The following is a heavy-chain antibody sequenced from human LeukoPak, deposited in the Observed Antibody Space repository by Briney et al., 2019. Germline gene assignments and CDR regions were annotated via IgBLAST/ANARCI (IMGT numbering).Heavy chain of an antibody. J-gene: IGHJ6*03. CDR3: ARANSGWSAGYYYYMDV. CDR1: GFTVSSNY. Sequence: RGSLRLSCAASGFTVSSNYMSRVRQAPGKGLEWVSVISGGGSTYYADSVKGRFTISRDNSKNTLYIQMNSLRAEDTAVYYCARANSGWSAGYYYYMDVWGKGTTVTISS. V-gene: IGHV3-66*01. D-gene: IGHD6-19*01. CDR2: ISGGGST.